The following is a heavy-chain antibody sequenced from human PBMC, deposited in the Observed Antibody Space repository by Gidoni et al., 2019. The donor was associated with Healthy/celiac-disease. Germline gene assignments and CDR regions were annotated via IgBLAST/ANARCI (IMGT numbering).Heavy chain of an antibody. J-gene: IGHJ4*02. CDR3: TTSPVWVVTATPDY. V-gene: IGHV3-15*01. CDR1: GCAFRKAW. D-gene: IGHD2-21*02. Sequence: EVQLVESGGGLVKPGGSLRLSCGASGCAFRKAWMSWVRQAPGKGLEWVGRIKSKTDGGTTDYAATVKGRFTISRDDSKHTLYLQMNSLKTEDTAVYYCTTSPVWVVTATPDYWGQGTLVTVSS. CDR2: IKSKTDGGTT.